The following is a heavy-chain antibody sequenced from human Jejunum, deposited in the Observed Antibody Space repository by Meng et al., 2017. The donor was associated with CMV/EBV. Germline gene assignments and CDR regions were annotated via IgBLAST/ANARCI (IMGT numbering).Heavy chain of an antibody. V-gene: IGHV1-18*01. J-gene: IGHJ4*02. CDR1: GYTFTNYG. D-gene: IGHD1-26*01. CDR2: INAYNGDT. CDR3: ARVEVGITSRDY. Sequence: AQLVPSGGGVKKPGASVKVFCKASGYTFTNYGITWVRQAPGQGLEWMGWINAYNGDTNYAQTLQGRVTMTTDTSTSTAYMELRSLRSDDTAVYYCARVEVGITSRDYWGQGTLVTVSS.